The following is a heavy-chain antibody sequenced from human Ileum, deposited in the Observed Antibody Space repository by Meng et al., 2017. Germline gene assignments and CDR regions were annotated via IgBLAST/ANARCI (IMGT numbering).Heavy chain of an antibody. CDR1: SGSISSNTY. J-gene: IGHJ4*02. CDR2: ISHSGSA. CDR3: ARHGGYSQDF. D-gene: IGHD4-23*01. Sequence: QVQLQGSGPGLVRPSGTLSLTGAVSSGSISSNTYWSWVRQPPGKGLEWIGQISHSGSAYYNPSLKSRVTMSVDKSKSQFSLMLTSVTAADTAIYYCARHGGYSQDFWGQGTLVTVSS. V-gene: IGHV4-4*02.